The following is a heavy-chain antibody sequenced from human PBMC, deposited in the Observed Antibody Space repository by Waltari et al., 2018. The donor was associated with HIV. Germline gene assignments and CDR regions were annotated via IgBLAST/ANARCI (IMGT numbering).Heavy chain of an antibody. CDR2: ICWNGGMS. CDR3: VRDSDGSGYDI. Sequence: DVRLVESGGEVVRPGASLRLSCVATGFTIDDYGMAWVRQRPGQGLGWGFNICWNGGMSNYGDSVKGRFTVFRDNPKASLYLQMNNLRDEDTGLYYCVRDSDGSGYDIWGRGTLVTVFS. V-gene: IGHV3-20*04. J-gene: IGHJ1*01. D-gene: IGHD3-3*01. CDR1: GFTIDDYG.